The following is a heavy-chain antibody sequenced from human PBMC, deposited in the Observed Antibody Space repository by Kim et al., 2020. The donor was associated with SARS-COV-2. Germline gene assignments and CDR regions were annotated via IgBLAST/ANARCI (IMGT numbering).Heavy chain of an antibody. D-gene: IGHD2-2*01. CDR1: GGSISSSGYY. CDR3: ARRATGYAY. CDR2: VYYRGTT. V-gene: IGHV4-39*02. Sequence: SETLSLTCIVSGGSISSSGYYWDWIRQPPGTGLEWIGSVYYRGTTYYNPSLKSRVIISVDTSKNHLSLKLSSVTAADTAVYYCARRATGYAYWGQGTLVTVSS. J-gene: IGHJ4*02.